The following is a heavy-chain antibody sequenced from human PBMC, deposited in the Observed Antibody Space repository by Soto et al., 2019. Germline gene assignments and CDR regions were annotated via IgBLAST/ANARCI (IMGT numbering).Heavy chain of an antibody. CDR3: ARAKYDFWSGYRTAYYYYYMDV. J-gene: IGHJ6*03. Sequence: ASETLSLTCTVSGGSISSGGYYWSWIRQHPGKGLEWIGYIYYSGSTYYNPSLKSRVTISVDTSKNQFSLKLSSVTAADTAVYYCARAKYDFWSGYRTAYYYYYMDVWGKGTTVTVSS. CDR2: IYYSGST. CDR1: GGSISSGGYY. D-gene: IGHD3-3*01. V-gene: IGHV4-31*03.